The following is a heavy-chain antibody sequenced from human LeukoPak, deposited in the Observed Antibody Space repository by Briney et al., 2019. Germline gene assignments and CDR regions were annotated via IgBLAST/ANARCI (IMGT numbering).Heavy chain of an antibody. J-gene: IGHJ4*02. CDR3: ARVARRGVIDY. CDR1: GGSISSYY. D-gene: IGHD3-10*01. V-gene: IGHV4-59*01. Sequence: SETLSLTCTVSGGSISSYYWSWIRQPPGKGLEWIGYIYYSGSTNYNPSLKSRVTISVDTSKNQFSLKLSSVTAADTAVYYCARVARRGVIDYWGQGTLVTVSS. CDR2: IYYSGST.